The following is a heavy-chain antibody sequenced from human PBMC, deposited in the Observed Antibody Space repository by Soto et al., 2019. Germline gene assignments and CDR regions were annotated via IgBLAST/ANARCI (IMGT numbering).Heavy chain of an antibody. CDR2: ISGSGGST. Sequence: EVQLLESGGGLVQPGGSLRLSCAASGFTFSSYAMSWVRQAPGKGLEWVSAISGSGGSTYYADSVKGRFTISRDNFKNTLYLQMNSLRAEDTAVYYCAKGGVQHYYGMDVWGQGTTVTVSS. D-gene: IGHD6-13*01. CDR1: GFTFSSYA. J-gene: IGHJ6*02. V-gene: IGHV3-23*01. CDR3: AKGGVQHYYGMDV.